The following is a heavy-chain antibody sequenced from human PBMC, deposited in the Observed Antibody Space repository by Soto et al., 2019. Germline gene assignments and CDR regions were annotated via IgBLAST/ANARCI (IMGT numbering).Heavy chain of an antibody. J-gene: IGHJ4*02. D-gene: IGHD3-10*01. CDR1: GGSISSSSYY. Sequence: SETLSLTCTVSGGSISSSSYYWGWIRQPPGKGLEWIGSIYYSGSTYYNPSLKSRVTISVDTSKNQFSLKLSSVTAADTAVYYCARNLWFGELYFYYWGQGTLVTVSS. V-gene: IGHV4-39*01. CDR2: IYYSGST. CDR3: ARNLWFGELYFYY.